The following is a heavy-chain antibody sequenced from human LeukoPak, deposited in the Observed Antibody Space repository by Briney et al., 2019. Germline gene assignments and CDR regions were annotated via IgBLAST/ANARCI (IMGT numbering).Heavy chain of an antibody. D-gene: IGHD2-15*01. Sequence: GASVKVSCKVSGYTLTELSMHWVRQAPGKGLEWMGGFDPEDGETIYAQKFQGRVTMTEDTSTDTAYMELSSLRHDDLAVYYCARGRGTSGSNRDFYYYYYMDVWGKGTTVTVSS. CDR2: FDPEDGET. CDR1: GYTLTELS. CDR3: ARGRGTSGSNRDFYYYYYMDV. V-gene: IGHV1-24*01. J-gene: IGHJ6*03.